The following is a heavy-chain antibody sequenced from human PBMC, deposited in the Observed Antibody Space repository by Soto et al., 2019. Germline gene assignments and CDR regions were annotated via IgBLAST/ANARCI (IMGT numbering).Heavy chain of an antibody. D-gene: IGHD3-22*01. Sequence: QVQLVQSGAEVKKPGSSVKVSCKASGGTFSSYTISWVRQAPGQGLEWMGRIIPILGIANYAQKFQGRVTITADKSTSTAYMELSSLRSEDTAVYYCARVADYYDSSGYRFDYWGQGTLVTVSS. CDR1: GGTFSSYT. V-gene: IGHV1-69*02. CDR3: ARVADYYDSSGYRFDY. J-gene: IGHJ4*02. CDR2: IIPILGIA.